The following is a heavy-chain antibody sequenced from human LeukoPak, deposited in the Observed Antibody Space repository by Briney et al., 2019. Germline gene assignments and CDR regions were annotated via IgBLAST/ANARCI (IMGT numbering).Heavy chain of an antibody. J-gene: IGHJ4*02. Sequence: SETLSLTCTVSGGSISSYYWSWIRQPPGKGLEWIGYIYYSGSTNYNPSLKSRVTISVDTSKNQFSLKLSSVTAADTAVYYCARGSRYGGNPYFDYWGQGTLVTVSS. CDR3: ARGSRYGGNPYFDY. CDR2: IYYSGST. V-gene: IGHV4-59*01. D-gene: IGHD4-23*01. CDR1: GGSISSYY.